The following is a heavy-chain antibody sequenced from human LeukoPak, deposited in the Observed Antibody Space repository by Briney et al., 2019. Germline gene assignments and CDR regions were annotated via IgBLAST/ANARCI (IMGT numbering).Heavy chain of an antibody. J-gene: IGHJ4*02. CDR1: GFTFANYA. V-gene: IGHV3-23*01. D-gene: IGHD3-22*01. CDR2: ISDSGDTT. CDR3: ARDQGYYYDSSGYYPD. Sequence: GGSLRLSCAVSGFTFANYAMSWVRQAPGKGLEWVSIISDSGDTTYYADSVKGRFTISRDNSKNTLYLQMNSLRAEDTAVYYCARDQGYYYDSSGYYPDWGQGTLVTVSS.